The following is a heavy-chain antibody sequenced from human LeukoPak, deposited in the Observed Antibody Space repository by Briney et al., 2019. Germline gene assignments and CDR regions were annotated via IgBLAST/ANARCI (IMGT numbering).Heavy chain of an antibody. CDR1: GFTFSTYG. CDR2: IRYDGTNK. D-gene: IGHD3-10*01. Sequence: GGSLRLSCAASGFTFSTYGMHWVRQAPGKGLEWVAFIRYDGTNKYYAVSVKGRFTISRDNSKNTLYLQMNSLRAEDTAVYYCAKGADYYGSGSSYYYYYYMDVWGKGTTVTVSS. J-gene: IGHJ6*03. V-gene: IGHV3-30*02. CDR3: AKGADYYGSGSSYYYYYYMDV.